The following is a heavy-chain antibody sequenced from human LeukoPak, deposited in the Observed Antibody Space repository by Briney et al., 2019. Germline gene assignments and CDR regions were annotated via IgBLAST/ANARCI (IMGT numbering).Heavy chain of an antibody. J-gene: IGHJ4*02. V-gene: IGHV3-74*01. CDR1: GLAFSAYK. CDR2: ISTDGYTT. CDR3: AKGSF. Sequence: GGSLRLSCAASGLAFSAYKMHWVRQAPRKGLVWVSRISTDGYTTDYADFVQGRFTSSRDNSKNTLYLQMNNLRAEDTAAYYCAKGSFWGQGTLVTVSS. D-gene: IGHD3-10*01.